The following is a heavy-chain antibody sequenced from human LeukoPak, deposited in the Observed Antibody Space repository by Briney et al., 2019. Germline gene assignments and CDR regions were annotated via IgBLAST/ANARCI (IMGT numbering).Heavy chain of an antibody. CDR2: ISGSGGST. CDR3: ARDPDYSNYRLFDY. CDR1: GFTFSSYG. J-gene: IGHJ4*02. V-gene: IGHV3-23*01. Sequence: GGSLRLSCAASGFTFSSYGMSWVRQAPGKGLEWVSAISGSGGSTYYADSVKGRFTISRDNSKNTLYLQMNSLRAEDTAVYYCARDPDYSNYRLFDYWGQGTLVTVSS. D-gene: IGHD4-11*01.